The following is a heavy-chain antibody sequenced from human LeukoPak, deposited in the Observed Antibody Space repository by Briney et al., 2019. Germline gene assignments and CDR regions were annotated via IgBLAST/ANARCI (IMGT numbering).Heavy chain of an antibody. CDR1: GFTFIDYD. J-gene: IGHJ4*02. Sequence: GGSLRLSCAASGFTFIDYDMHWVRQVTGKGLEWVSAIGIRGDTQYSGYVKSRFSISRENAERSLYLQINSLRAEDTAVYYCARGGIQVSGIDEFDYWGQGTLVTVSS. D-gene: IGHD6-19*01. CDR3: ARGGIQVSGIDEFDY. V-gene: IGHV3-13*01. CDR2: IGIRGDT.